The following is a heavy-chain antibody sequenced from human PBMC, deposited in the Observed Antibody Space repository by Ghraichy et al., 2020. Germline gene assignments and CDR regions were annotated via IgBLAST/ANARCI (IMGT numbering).Heavy chain of an antibody. Sequence: SETLALTCTVSGGSISSHYWNWIRQPPGKGLEWIGDIYHSGITNYNPSLKSRVSTSVDMSKNQFSLKLTSVTAADTAVYFCARVGGGYISDWPFDSWGQGTLVTVSS. D-gene: IGHD6-19*01. V-gene: IGHV4-59*11. J-gene: IGHJ4*02. CDR2: IYHSGIT. CDR3: ARVGGGYISDWPFDS. CDR1: GGSISSHY.